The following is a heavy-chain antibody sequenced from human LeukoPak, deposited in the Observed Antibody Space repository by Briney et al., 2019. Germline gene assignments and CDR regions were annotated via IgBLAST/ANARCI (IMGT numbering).Heavy chain of an antibody. CDR2: IYPGDSDT. J-gene: IGHJ4*02. CDR3: ARQAGYYYDSSGPLDY. CDR1: GYSFTSYW. D-gene: IGHD3-22*01. Sequence: RASVKVSCKGSGYSFTSYWIGWVRQMPGKGLEWMGIIYPGDSDTRYSPSFQGQVTISADKSISTAYLQWSSLKASNTAMYYCARQAGYYYDSSGPLDYWGQGTLVTVSS. V-gene: IGHV5-51*01.